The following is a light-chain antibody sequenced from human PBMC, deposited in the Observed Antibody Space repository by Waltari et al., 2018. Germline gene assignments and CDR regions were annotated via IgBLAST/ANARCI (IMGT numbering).Light chain of an antibody. Sequence: EIVMTQSPATPSVSQGERATLSCRASQSVSSNLAWYQQKPGQAPKLLIYGASTRATGIPARFSGSGSGTEFTLTISSLQSEDFAVYYCQQYNNWPRTFGQGTKVEIK. J-gene: IGKJ1*01. V-gene: IGKV3-15*01. CDR1: QSVSSN. CDR3: QQYNNWPRT. CDR2: GAS.